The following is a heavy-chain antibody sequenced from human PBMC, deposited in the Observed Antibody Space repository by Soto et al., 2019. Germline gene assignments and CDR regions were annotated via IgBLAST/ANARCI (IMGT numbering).Heavy chain of an antibody. J-gene: IGHJ4*02. CDR1: GGSISSGDYY. CDR2: IYYSGST. CDR3: ARGSYYYDSIGYTHY. V-gene: IGHV4-30-4*01. Sequence: SETLSLTCTVSGGSISSGDYYWSWIRQPPGKGLEWIGYIYYSGSTYYNPSLKSRVTISVDTSKNQFSLKLSSVTAADTAVYYCARGSYYYDSIGYTHYWGQGTLVTVSS. D-gene: IGHD3-22*01.